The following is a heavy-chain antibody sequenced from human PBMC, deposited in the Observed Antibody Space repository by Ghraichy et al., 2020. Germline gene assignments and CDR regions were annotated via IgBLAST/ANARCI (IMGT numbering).Heavy chain of an antibody. CDR3: ARLMAGTGVDY. CDR1: GGSISSYY. Sequence: SETLSLTCTVSGGSISSYYWSWIRQPPGKGLEWIGYIYYSGSTNYNPSLKSRVTISVDTSKNQFSLKPSSVTAADTAVYYCARLMAGTGVDYWGQGTLVTVSS. J-gene: IGHJ4*02. CDR2: IYYSGST. D-gene: IGHD6-19*01. V-gene: IGHV4-59*08.